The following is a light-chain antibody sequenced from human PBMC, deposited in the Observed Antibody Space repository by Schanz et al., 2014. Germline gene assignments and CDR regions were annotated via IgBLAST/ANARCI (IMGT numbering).Light chain of an antibody. CDR2: GAS. J-gene: IGKJ3*01. CDR3: QQYNNWPPAT. CDR1: QSVGSN. Sequence: EIVMTQSPGTLSVSPGERATLSCRASQSVGSNLAWYQQKPGQAPRLLIYGASTRATGIPARFSGSGSGTEFTLTISSLQSEDFALYYCQQYNNWPPATFGPGTKVDIQ. V-gene: IGKV3-15*01.